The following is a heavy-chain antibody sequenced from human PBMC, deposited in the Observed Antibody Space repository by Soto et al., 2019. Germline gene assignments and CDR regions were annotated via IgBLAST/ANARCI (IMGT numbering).Heavy chain of an antibody. CDR1: GFTFSRFW. CDR3: ARDRPYCSSTTCHALWGYMDV. CDR2: IKEDGSVE. Sequence: GGSLRLSCVASGFTFSRFWMGWVRQAPGKGLEWVANIKEDGSVEYYVDSVKGRFTISRDNAKNSLYLQMNSLRDEDTAVYYCARDRPYCSSTTCHALWGYMDVWGKGTTVTVSS. J-gene: IGHJ6*03. D-gene: IGHD2-2*01. V-gene: IGHV3-7*01.